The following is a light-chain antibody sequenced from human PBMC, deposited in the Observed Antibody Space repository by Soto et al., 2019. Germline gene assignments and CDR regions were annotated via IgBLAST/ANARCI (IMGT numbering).Light chain of an antibody. V-gene: IGLV8-61*01. J-gene: IGLJ3*02. CDR2: NTN. Sequence: QAVVTQEPSLSVSPGGTVTLTCGLSSGSVSPYYPSWYQQTPGQPPRTLIYNTNSRSSGVPHRFSGSILGNKAALTLTGAQAEDESDSYCLLNMGGGFWVFGGGTKLTVL. CDR1: SGSVSPYY. CDR3: LLNMGGGFWV.